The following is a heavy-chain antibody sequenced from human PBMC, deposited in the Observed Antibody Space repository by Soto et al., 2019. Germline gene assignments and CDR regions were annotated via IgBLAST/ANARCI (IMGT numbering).Heavy chain of an antibody. J-gene: IGHJ6*02. V-gene: IGHV1-46*01. CDR3: ASNLRYYGMDV. Sequence: GASVKVSCKASGYTFTIYYMHWVLQAPGQGLEWMGIINPSGGSTSYAQKFQGRVTMTRDTSTSTVYMELSSLRSEDTAVYYCASNLRYYGMDVWGQGTTVTVSS. CDR1: GYTFTIYY. CDR2: INPSGGST. D-gene: IGHD1-1*01.